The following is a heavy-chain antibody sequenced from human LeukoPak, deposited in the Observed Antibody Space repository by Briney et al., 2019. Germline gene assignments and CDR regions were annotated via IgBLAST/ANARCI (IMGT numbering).Heavy chain of an antibody. Sequence: GGSLRLSCAASGFTFTTYAMTWVRQAPGKGLEWVSAISGSGGSTYYADSVKGRFTISRDNSKNTLYLQMGSLRAEDTAVYYCARDRAWNYFDYWGQGTLVTVSS. D-gene: IGHD3-3*01. CDR3: ARDRAWNYFDY. V-gene: IGHV3-23*01. J-gene: IGHJ4*02. CDR2: ISGSGGST. CDR1: GFTFTTYA.